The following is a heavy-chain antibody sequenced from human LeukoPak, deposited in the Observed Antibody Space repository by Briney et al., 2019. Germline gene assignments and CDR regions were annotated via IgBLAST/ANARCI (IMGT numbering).Heavy chain of an antibody. V-gene: IGHV3-23*01. CDR2: ISGNDFST. CDR3: VKTPREYSSGFIDY. D-gene: IGHD6-19*01. J-gene: IGHJ4*02. CDR1: GFIFRNYA. Sequence: GGSLRLSCVASGFIFRNYAMSWVRQAPGKGLEWVSSISGNDFSTYYADSVKGRFTTSRDNSRNTLYLQMNSLRAADTALYYCVKTPREYSSGFIDYWGQGTLVTVSS.